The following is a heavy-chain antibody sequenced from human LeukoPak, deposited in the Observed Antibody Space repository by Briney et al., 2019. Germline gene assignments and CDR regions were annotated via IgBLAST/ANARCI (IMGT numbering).Heavy chain of an antibody. CDR2: IYTSGST. D-gene: IGHD6-19*01. J-gene: IGHJ4*02. CDR3: ARGGGGQWLVLGGFDY. Sequence: SETLSLTCTVSGGSISSYYWSWIRQPAGEGLEWIGRIYTSGSTNYNPSLKSRVTMSVDTSKNQFSLKLSSVTAADTAVYYCARGGGGQWLVLGGFDYWGQGTLVTVSS. V-gene: IGHV4-4*07. CDR1: GGSISSYY.